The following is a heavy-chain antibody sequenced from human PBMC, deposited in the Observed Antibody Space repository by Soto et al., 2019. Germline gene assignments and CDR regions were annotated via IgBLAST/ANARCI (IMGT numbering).Heavy chain of an antibody. V-gene: IGHV3-21*01. Sequence: EVQLVESGGGLVKPGGSLRLSCAASGFTFSSYSMNWVRQAPGKGLEWVSSISSSSSYIYYADSVKGRFTISRGNAKNSLYLQISSVRAEDTAVYDCARDQPGYSYGYGLGYWGQGALVTVSS. CDR1: GFTFSSYS. D-gene: IGHD5-18*01. CDR3: ARDQPGYSYGYGLGY. CDR2: ISSSSSYI. J-gene: IGHJ4*02.